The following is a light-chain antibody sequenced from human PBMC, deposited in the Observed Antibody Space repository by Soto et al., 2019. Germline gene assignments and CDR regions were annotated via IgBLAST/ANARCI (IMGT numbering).Light chain of an antibody. CDR3: QQYNDGPLT. J-gene: IGKJ4*01. V-gene: IGKV3-15*01. CDR1: QSVAGN. Sequence: ETVMTQSPATVSVSPGERATLSCRASQSVAGNLAWYQQKPGQAPRRLIYGASTRATGVPARFSGSGSGTEFTLTISSLQSEDFALYYCQQYNDGPLTFGGGTKVEIK. CDR2: GAS.